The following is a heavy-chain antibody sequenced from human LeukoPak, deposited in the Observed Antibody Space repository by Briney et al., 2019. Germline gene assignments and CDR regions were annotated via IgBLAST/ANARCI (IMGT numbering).Heavy chain of an antibody. Sequence: SETLSLTCAVYGGSFSGYYWSWIRQPPGKGLEWVGEINHSGSTNHNPSLKSRVTISVDTSKNQFSLKLSAVTAAHTAVYYWASGYSYGYAPYWGQGTLVTVSS. CDR2: INHSGST. CDR1: GGSFSGYY. J-gene: IGHJ4*02. CDR3: ASGYSYGYAPY. D-gene: IGHD5-18*01. V-gene: IGHV4-34*01.